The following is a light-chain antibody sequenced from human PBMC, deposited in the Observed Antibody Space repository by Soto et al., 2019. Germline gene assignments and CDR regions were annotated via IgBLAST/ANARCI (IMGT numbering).Light chain of an antibody. CDR1: QRVSSW. CDR2: KAS. V-gene: IGKV1-5*03. Sequence: DVQLTQSPSTLSASVGDRVTITCRASQRVSSWLAWYQAKPGKAPNLLIYKASTLESGVPSRFSGSGSGKEFTLTISSLQPDDFATYYCQQYRSYSWTFGQGTKVEI. CDR3: QQYRSYSWT. J-gene: IGKJ1*01.